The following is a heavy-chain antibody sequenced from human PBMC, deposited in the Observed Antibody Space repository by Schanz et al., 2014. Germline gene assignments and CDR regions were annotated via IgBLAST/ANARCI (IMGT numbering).Heavy chain of an antibody. CDR1: GGTFSSFA. CDR2: IIPILDIT. J-gene: IGHJ4*02. Sequence: QVPLVQSGAEVKKPGSSVKVSCKASGGTFSSFAIFWVRQAPGQGLEWMGTIIPILDITNYAQKFQGRVWITADKSTSTAYMELSNLRSEDTAVYYCARAGQDYSDSSGYATYYFGNWGQGTLVTVSS. D-gene: IGHD3-22*01. CDR3: ARAGQDYSDSSGYATYYFGN. V-gene: IGHV1-69*04.